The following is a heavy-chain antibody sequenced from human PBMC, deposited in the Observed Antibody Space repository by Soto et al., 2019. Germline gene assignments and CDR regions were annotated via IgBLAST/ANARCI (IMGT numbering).Heavy chain of an antibody. CDR2: ISYDGSNK. J-gene: IGHJ4*02. Sequence: QVQLVESGGGVVQPGRSLRLSCAASGFTFSSYAMHWVRQAPGKGLEWVAVISYDGSNKYYADSVKGRFTISRDNSKNTLYLQMNSLRAEDTAVYYCARDGGFGMVATWFDYWGQGTLVTVSS. D-gene: IGHD5-12*01. CDR3: ARDGGFGMVATWFDY. CDR1: GFTFSSYA. V-gene: IGHV3-30-3*01.